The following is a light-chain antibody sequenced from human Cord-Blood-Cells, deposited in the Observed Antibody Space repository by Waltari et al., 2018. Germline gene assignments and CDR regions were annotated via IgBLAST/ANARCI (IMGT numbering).Light chain of an antibody. Sequence: QSALTQPASVSGSPGQSITISCTGTSSDVGSYNLVSWYQQHPGKAPNLMIYEGSKRPSGVSNRLSGSRSGNTASLTISGLQAADEAAYYCCSYAGSSTWVFGGGTKLTVL. CDR3: CSYAGSSTWV. V-gene: IGLV2-23*01. CDR2: EGS. CDR1: SSDVGSYNL. J-gene: IGLJ3*02.